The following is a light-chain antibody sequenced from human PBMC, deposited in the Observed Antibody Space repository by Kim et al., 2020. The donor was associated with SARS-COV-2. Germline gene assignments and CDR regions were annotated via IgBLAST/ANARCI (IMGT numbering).Light chain of an antibody. J-gene: IGLJ2*01. Sequence: GQECTTSCSRRTSHVGTNSINLYQQVPGTAPKMLIFNNYGRPSGVPVRFYGSRSGTSASLAISGLQSDDEAEYYCTVCDDSLHGVVFGGGTKLTVL. CDR1: TSHVGTNS. CDR3: TVCDDSLHGVV. V-gene: IGLV1-44*01. CDR2: NNY.